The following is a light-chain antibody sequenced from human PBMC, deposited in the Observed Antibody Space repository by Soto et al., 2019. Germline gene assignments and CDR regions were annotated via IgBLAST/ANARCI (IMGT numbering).Light chain of an antibody. V-gene: IGKV3-20*01. CDR3: QQYGSSPTT. CDR2: GAS. J-gene: IGKJ5*01. CDR1: QSVSSSY. Sequence: VFTQSPRTLSLSPVERPTLSCRASQSVSSSYLAWYQQKPGQAPRLXIYGASSRATGIPDRFSGSGSGTDFTLTISRLETEDFAVYSCQQYGSSPTTFGQGTRLEIK.